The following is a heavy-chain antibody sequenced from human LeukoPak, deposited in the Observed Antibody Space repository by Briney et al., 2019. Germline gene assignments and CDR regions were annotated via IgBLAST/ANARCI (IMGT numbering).Heavy chain of an antibody. V-gene: IGHV4-34*01. CDR2: INHSGST. Sequence: SETLSLTCAVYGGSFSGYYWSWIRQPPGKGLEWIGEINHSGSTNYNPSLKGRVTISVVTSKNQFSLKLSSVTAADTAVYYCASSNWAWVVVAWGQGTLVTVSA. CDR1: GGSFSGYY. CDR3: ASSNWAWVVVA. J-gene: IGHJ4*02. D-gene: IGHD2-21*01.